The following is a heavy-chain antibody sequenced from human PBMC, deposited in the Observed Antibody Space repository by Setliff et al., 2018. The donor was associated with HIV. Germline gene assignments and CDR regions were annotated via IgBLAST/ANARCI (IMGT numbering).Heavy chain of an antibody. D-gene: IGHD2-21*01. Sequence: ASVKVSCKVPGYTLTEVSIHWVRQAPGKGLEWMGYFDPEDGETVHAQKFQGRVTMTEDTSTDTAYMELSGLRSEDTAVYYCSIEVIGGWLRPMPDYWGPGTLVTVSS. J-gene: IGHJ4*02. CDR1: GYTLTEVS. CDR2: FDPEDGET. CDR3: SIEVIGGWLRPMPDY. V-gene: IGHV1-24*01.